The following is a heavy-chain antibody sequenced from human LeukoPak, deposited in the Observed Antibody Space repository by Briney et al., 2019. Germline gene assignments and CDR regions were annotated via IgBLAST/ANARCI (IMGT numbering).Heavy chain of an antibody. D-gene: IGHD6-19*01. J-gene: IGHJ4*02. CDR2: IYSGGST. V-gene: IGHV3-53*01. CDR3: VREGYSSGWFRN. Sequence: ETLSLTCAVYGGSFSDYYWSWVRQAPGKGLEWVSVIYSGGSTYYVDSVKGRFTISRDNSKNTLYLQMNSLKAEDTAVYYCVREGYSSGWFRNWGQGTLVSVSS. CDR1: GGSFSDYY.